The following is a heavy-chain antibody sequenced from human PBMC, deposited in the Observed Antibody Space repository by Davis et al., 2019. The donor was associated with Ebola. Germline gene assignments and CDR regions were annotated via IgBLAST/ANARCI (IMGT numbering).Heavy chain of an antibody. V-gene: IGHV3-48*04. J-gene: IGHJ4*02. Sequence: GGSLRLSCAASGFTFSSYSMNWVRQAPGKGLEWVSYISSSSSTIYYADSVKGRFTISRDNAKNSLYLQMNSLRAEDTAVYYCARAPYYYDSSGYYYLHNGYDYWGQGTLVTVSS. CDR2: ISSSSSTI. CDR3: ARAPYYYDSSGYYYLHNGYDY. CDR1: GFTFSSYS. D-gene: IGHD3-22*01.